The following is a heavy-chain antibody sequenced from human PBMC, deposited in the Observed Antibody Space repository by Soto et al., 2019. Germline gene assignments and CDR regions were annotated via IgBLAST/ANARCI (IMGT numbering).Heavy chain of an antibody. Sequence: QVQLVQSGADVKKPGSSVKVSCKASGGTFSSYAISWVRKAPGQGLEWMGEIIPIFGTTNYAQKFQGRVTINADESTSTVYMELSSLRSEDTAIYYCAKVGYCSGGSCDGGYWFDSWGQGTLVTVSS. CDR2: IIPIFGTT. D-gene: IGHD2-15*01. CDR1: GGTFSSYA. J-gene: IGHJ5*01. CDR3: AKVGYCSGGSCDGGYWFDS. V-gene: IGHV1-69*01.